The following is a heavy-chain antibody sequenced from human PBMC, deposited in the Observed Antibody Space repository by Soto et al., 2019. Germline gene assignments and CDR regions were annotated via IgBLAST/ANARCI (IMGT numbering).Heavy chain of an antibody. CDR1: GFSLTTSGVG. CDR2: IYWDDDK. J-gene: IGHJ4*02. Sequence: QITLNESGPTPVNPRQTLTLTCTFSGFSLTTSGVGVGWIRQSPGKAPEWLALIYWDDDKRYRPSLKSRLTITKDTSKHQVVLTMADLDPADTATYYCAHRVLRTVFGLVTTTAIYFDFWGQGTPVAVSS. CDR3: AHRVLRTVFGLVTTTAIYFDF. D-gene: IGHD3-3*01. V-gene: IGHV2-5*02.